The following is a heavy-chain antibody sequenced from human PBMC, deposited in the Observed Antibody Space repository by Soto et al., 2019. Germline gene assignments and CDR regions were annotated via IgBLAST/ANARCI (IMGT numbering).Heavy chain of an antibody. CDR1: GASISAYY. J-gene: IGHJ3*02. D-gene: IGHD3-22*01. V-gene: IGHV4-59*01. CDR3: ARTYDGSGPNSGGYGFGI. Sequence: QVQLQESGPGLVKPSETLSLTCSVSGASISAYYWSWIRQPPGKGLEWIAYIYYSGSTSYNPSLKSRVSISLDTSKTQFSLKLSSVTAADTAVYYCARTYDGSGPNSGGYGFGIWGPGTMATVSS. CDR2: IYYSGST.